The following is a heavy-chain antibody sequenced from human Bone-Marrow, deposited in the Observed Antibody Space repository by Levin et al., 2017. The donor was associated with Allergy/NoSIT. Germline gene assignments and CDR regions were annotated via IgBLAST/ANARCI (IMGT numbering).Heavy chain of an antibody. CDR3: ASHNGQQLDNWFDP. V-gene: IGHV1-69*06. CDR1: GGTFSSYA. Sequence: SVKVSCKASGGTFSSYAISWVRQAPGQGLEWMGGIIPIFGTANYAQKFQGRVTITADKSTSTAYMELSSLRSEDTAVYYCASHNGQQLDNWFDPWGQGTLVTVSS. J-gene: IGHJ5*02. D-gene: IGHD6-13*01. CDR2: IIPIFGTA.